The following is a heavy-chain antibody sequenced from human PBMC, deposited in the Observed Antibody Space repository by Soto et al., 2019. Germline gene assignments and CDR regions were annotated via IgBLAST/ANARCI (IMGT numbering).Heavy chain of an antibody. D-gene: IGHD6-19*01. J-gene: IGHJ5*02. CDR3: ARDQSVAGPTTLFDP. V-gene: IGHV3-74*01. Sequence: EVQLVESGGGLVQPGGSLRLSCAASGFTFSSYWMHWVRQAPGKGLVWVSRINSAGSSTTYADSVKGRFTISRDNAKNTLYLQMNSLRAEDTAVHYCARDQSVAGPTTLFDPWGQGTLVTVSS. CDR1: GFTFSSYW. CDR2: INSAGSST.